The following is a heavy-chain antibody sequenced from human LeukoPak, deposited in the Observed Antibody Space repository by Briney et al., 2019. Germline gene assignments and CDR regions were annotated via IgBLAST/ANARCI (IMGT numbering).Heavy chain of an antibody. CDR2: ISSSGSTI. CDR1: GFSFSSYN. J-gene: IGHJ4*02. D-gene: IGHD6-13*01. Sequence: GGSLRLSCEASGFSFSSYNMDWVRQAPGKGLEWVSYISSSGSTIYYADSVKGRFTISRDNAKNSLYLQMNSLRAEDTAVYYCAREGSEQQLDYWGQGTLVTVSS. CDR3: AREGSEQQLDY. V-gene: IGHV3-48*03.